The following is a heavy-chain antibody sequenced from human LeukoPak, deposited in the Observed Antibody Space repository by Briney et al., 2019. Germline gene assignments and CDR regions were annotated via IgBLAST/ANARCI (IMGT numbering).Heavy chain of an antibody. J-gene: IGHJ4*02. CDR1: GGSLSSGGYY. CDR2: IYNSGTT. CDR3: ARFRSTSGSYPLDY. Sequence: PSQTLSLTCTVSGGSLSSGGYYWTWIRQYPGKGLVWLGYIYNSGTTYYNPSLQSRVTISGDTSKNQFSLKLSSVTAADTAVYYCARFRSTSGSYPLDYWGQGTLVTVSS. D-gene: IGHD1-26*01. V-gene: IGHV4-31*03.